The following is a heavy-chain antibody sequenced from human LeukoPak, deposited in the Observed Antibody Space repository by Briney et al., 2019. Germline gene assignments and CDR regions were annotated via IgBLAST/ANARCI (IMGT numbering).Heavy chain of an antibody. D-gene: IGHD3-10*01. CDR1: GDSISSYY. CDR3: ARDADFHASGHDY. J-gene: IGHJ4*02. CDR2: LHSSGTP. Sequence: PSETLSLTCPVSGDSISSYYWSSVRHSAGRGMEWLGLLHSSGTPTYNPYLESRLTFSVNTSKNHFFLILSSWNPTDPPFFYFARDADFHASGHDYWGQGTLVTVAS. V-gene: IGHV4-4*07.